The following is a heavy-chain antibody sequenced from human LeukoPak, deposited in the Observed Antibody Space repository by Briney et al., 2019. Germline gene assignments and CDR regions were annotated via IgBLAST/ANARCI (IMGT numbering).Heavy chain of an antibody. CDR3: ARGYDILTGYSENWFDP. J-gene: IGHJ5*02. V-gene: IGHV3-66*01. D-gene: IGHD3-9*01. CDR1: GFTVSSNY. Sequence: KSGGSLRLSCAASGFTVSSNYMSWVRQAPGKGLEWVSVIYSGGSTYYADSVKGRFTISRDNSKNTLYLQMNSLRAEDTAVYYCARGYDILTGYSENWFDPWGQGTLVTVSS. CDR2: IYSGGST.